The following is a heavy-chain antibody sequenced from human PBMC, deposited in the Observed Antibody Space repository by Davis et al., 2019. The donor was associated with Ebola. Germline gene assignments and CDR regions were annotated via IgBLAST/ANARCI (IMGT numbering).Heavy chain of an antibody. Sequence: SVKVSCKASGGTFNTYDINWVRQAPGQGLEWMGRIIPILGISNYAQKLQGRVTITADKSTRTAYMELSSLRSDDTAVYYCARAPLGITVSVGGWFDPWGQGTLVTVSS. CDR1: GGTFNTYD. V-gene: IGHV1-69*04. J-gene: IGHJ5*02. CDR2: IIPILGIS. D-gene: IGHD6-19*01. CDR3: ARAPLGITVSVGGWFDP.